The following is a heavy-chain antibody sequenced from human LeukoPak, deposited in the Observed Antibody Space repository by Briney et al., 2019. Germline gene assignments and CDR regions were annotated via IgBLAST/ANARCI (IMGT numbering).Heavy chain of an antibody. CDR1: RFIVSSYA. J-gene: IGHJ4*02. Sequence: GGSLRLSCTASRFIVSSYAMSCVRQAPGKGLEWVSTISGSGGSTYYADSVKGRFTISRDNSRNTLYLQMNSLRAVDTAIYYCAKKLPLFSIYDYWGQGTLVTVSS. D-gene: IGHD4-11*01. CDR2: ISGSGGST. CDR3: AKKLPLFSIYDY. V-gene: IGHV3-23*01.